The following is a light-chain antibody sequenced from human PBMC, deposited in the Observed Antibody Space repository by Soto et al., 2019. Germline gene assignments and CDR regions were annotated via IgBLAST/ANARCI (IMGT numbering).Light chain of an antibody. Sequence: QAVVTQPPSASGTPGQRVTISCSGSTSNIGSNAVNWYHQYPGTAPKLLIYSDDQRPSDVPDRFSASKSGTSASLAISGLHSEDEADYYCAAWDDGLNGYVFGTATKLTVL. CDR2: SDD. CDR3: AAWDDGLNGYV. J-gene: IGLJ1*01. V-gene: IGLV1-44*01. CDR1: TSNIGSNA.